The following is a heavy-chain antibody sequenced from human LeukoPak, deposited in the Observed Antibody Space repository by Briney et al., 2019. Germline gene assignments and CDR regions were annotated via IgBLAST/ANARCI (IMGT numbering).Heavy chain of an antibody. CDR2: ISSGGGT. V-gene: IGHV3-53*01. CDR3: ARDTPPDY. CDR1: GITVSSNF. J-gene: IGHJ4*02. Sequence: GGSLRLSCAASGITVSSNFMSWVRQAPGRGLEWVSVISSGGGTYYAVSVKGRFTISRDNSKNTLYLQMNSLRAEDTAVYYCARDTPPDYWGQGTLVTVSS.